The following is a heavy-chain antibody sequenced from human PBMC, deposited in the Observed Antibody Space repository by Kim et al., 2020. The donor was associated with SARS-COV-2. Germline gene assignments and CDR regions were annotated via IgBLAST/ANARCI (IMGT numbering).Heavy chain of an antibody. CDR3: ASRVWSSGGAFDI. CDR1: GGTFSSYA. D-gene: IGHD6-19*01. V-gene: IGHV1-69*13. J-gene: IGHJ3*02. Sequence: SVKVSCKASGGTFSSYAISWVRQAPGQGLEWMGGIIPIFGTANYAQKFQGRVTITADESTSTAYMELSSLRSEDTAVYYCASRVWSSGGAFDIWGQGTMVTVSS. CDR2: IIPIFGTA.